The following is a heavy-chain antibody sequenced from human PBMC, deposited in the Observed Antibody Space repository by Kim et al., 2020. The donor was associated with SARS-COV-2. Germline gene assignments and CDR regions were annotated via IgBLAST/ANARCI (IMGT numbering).Heavy chain of an antibody. V-gene: IGHV3-15*05. CDR1: GFTFSNAL. CDR3: TTFTAPR. J-gene: IGHJ4*02. D-gene: IGHD5-18*01. Sequence: GGSLRLSCAASGFTFSNALMSWVRQAPGKGLEWVGHIRTRIDGGTADYAAPVKGRFTILRDDSKNTLYLQMNSLKAEDTAVYYCTTFTAPRWGQGTLVTV. CDR2: IRTRIDGGTA.